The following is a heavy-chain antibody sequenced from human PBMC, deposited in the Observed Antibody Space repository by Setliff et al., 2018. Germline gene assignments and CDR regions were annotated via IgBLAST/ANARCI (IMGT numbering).Heavy chain of an antibody. CDR3: ARAKMEESGKAQAGMDV. J-gene: IGHJ6*04. Sequence: GGSLRLSCATSGFTFSNHWMHWLRQAPGEGLVWVSRIRNDGSATKYADFVKGRFTISRDNAKNTLHLQMDSLRAEDTAVYYCARAKMEESGKAQAGMDVWGKGTTVTVSS. D-gene: IGHD6-13*01. V-gene: IGHV3-74*01. CDR1: GFTFSNHW. CDR2: IRNDGSAT.